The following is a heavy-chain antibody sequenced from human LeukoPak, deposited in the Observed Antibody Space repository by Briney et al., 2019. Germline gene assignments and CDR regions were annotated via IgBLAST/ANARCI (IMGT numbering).Heavy chain of an antibody. J-gene: IGHJ4*02. CDR2: INHSGST. D-gene: IGHD4-17*01. V-gene: IGHV4-34*01. CDR3: ATSSQTTVIDY. CDR1: GGSFSGHY. Sequence: PSKTLSLTCAVYGGSFSGHYWSWIRHPPGKGLEWIGEINHSGSTNYNPSLKSRVTISVDTSKNQFSLKLSSVTAADTAVYYCATSSQTTVIDYWGQGTLVTVSS.